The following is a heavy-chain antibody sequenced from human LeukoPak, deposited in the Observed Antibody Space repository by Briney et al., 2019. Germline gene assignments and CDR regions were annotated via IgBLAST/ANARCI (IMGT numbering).Heavy chain of an antibody. V-gene: IGHV1-46*01. D-gene: IGHD2-2*01. CDR3: ARDERYCSSTSCSYYMDV. Sequence: ASVKVSCKASGYTFTSYYMHWVRQAPGQGLEWMGIINPSGGSTSYAQKFQGRVTMTRDTSMSTVYMELSSLRSEDTAVYYCARDERYCSSTSCSYYMDVWGKGTTVTVSS. CDR2: INPSGGST. CDR1: GYTFTSYY. J-gene: IGHJ6*03.